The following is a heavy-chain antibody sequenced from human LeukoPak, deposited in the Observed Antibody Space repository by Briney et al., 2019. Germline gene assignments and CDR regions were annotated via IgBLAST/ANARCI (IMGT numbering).Heavy chain of an antibody. D-gene: IGHD2-21*01. J-gene: IGHJ4*02. CDR3: ARDLLSGDRDY. CDR2: INPNSGGT. Sequence: VASVKVSCKASGYTFTGYYMHWVRQAPGQGLEWMGWINPNSGGTNYAQKFQGRVIMTRDTSIGTAYMELSRLRSDDTAVYYCARDLLSGDRDYWGQGTLVTVSS. V-gene: IGHV1-2*02. CDR1: GYTFTGYY.